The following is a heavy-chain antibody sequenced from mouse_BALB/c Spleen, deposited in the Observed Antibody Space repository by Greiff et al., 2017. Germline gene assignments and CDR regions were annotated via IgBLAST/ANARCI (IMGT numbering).Heavy chain of an antibody. V-gene: IGHV10-1*02. J-gene: IGHJ3*01. D-gene: IGHD2-4*01. Sequence: EVMLVESGGGFVQPRGSLKLSCAASGFTFNAYAMNWVRQAPGKGLEWVARIRSKSNNYATYYADPVKDRITISRDDSQSMLYLQMNNLKTADTAVYYCVRSTLYYDYDEFAYWGQGTLVTVSA. CDR1: GFTFNAYA. CDR2: IRSKSNNYAT. CDR3: VRSTLYYDYDEFAY.